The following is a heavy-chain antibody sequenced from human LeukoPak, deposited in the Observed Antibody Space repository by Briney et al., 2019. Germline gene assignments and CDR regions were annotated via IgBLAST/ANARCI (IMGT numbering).Heavy chain of an antibody. CDR1: GFTYSSYE. V-gene: IGHV3-48*03. CDR3: AELGITMIGGV. D-gene: IGHD3-10*02. CDR2: ISSSGSTI. J-gene: IGHJ6*04. Sequence: PGGSLRLSCAASGFTYSSYEMIWVRQAPGHWQERVSYISSSGSTIYYADSVKGRFTISRDNAKNSLYLQMNSLGAEDTAVYYCAELGITMIGGVWGKGTTVTISS.